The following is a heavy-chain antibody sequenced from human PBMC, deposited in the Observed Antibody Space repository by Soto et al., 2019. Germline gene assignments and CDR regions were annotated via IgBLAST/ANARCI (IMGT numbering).Heavy chain of an antibody. D-gene: IGHD3-10*01. Sequence: PWVSLRLSCSASGFTFSAYIINWVRQAPGKGLEWVSSISGRSNYIYYADSMKGRFTISRDNAKNSLYLQIDSLRADDTAVYFCARDAPDPGGYYYGMDVWGQGTTVTVSS. CDR1: GFTFSAYI. CDR2: ISGRSNYI. V-gene: IGHV3-21*01. CDR3: ARDAPDPGGYYYGMDV. J-gene: IGHJ6*02.